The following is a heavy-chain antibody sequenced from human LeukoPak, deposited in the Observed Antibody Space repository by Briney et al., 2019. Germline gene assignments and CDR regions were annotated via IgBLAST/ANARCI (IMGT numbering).Heavy chain of an antibody. J-gene: IGHJ4*02. Sequence: GGSLRLSCAASGFTFSSYAMSWVRQAPGKGLEWVSAISGSGGSKYYADSVKGRFTISRDNSKNPLYLQMNSLRTEDTAVYYCARDFDMGTTPGDDFDYWGQGTLVTVSS. V-gene: IGHV3-23*01. CDR2: ISGSGGSK. D-gene: IGHD3-9*01. CDR1: GFTFSSYA. CDR3: ARDFDMGTTPGDDFDY.